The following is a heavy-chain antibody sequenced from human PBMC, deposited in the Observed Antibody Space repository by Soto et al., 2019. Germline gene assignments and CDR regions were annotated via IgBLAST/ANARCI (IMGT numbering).Heavy chain of an antibody. CDR2: IYYSGST. CDR1: GGSISSGGYY. J-gene: IGHJ6*02. V-gene: IGHV4-31*03. D-gene: IGHD4-17*01. Sequence: SETLSLTCTVSGGSISSGGYYWSWIRQHPGKGLEWIGYIYYSGSTYYNPSLQSRLTISIDTSKNRFSLKLSSVTAADTAVYYCARDEEVNYSDYGGSEYYHGMDVWGPGTTVTVSS. CDR3: ARDEEVNYSDYGGSEYYHGMDV.